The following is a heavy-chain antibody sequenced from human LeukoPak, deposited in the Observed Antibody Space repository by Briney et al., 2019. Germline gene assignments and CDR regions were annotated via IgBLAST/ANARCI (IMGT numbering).Heavy chain of an antibody. D-gene: IGHD3-9*01. Sequence: PSQTLSLTCTVSGGSISSGSYYWRWIRQPAGKGLEWIGCIYNSGSTNYNPSLNSRFTISVNTSKNQFSLKLSSVTAADTAVYYCARISYYDILTGYYPNNWFDPWGQGTLVTVSS. CDR3: ARISYYDILTGYYPNNWFDP. CDR1: GGSISSGSYY. J-gene: IGHJ5*02. CDR2: IYNSGST. V-gene: IGHV4-61*02.